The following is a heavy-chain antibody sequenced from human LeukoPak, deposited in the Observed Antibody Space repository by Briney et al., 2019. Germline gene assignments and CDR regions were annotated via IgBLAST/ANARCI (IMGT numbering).Heavy chain of an antibody. J-gene: IGHJ3*02. CDR1: GYIFTSYN. CDR2: INPSGGST. V-gene: IGHV1-46*01. CDR3: ARSALNDAFDI. Sequence: ASVKVSCKASGYIFTSYNMNWVRQAPGQGLEWMGIINPSGGSTNYAQKFQGRVTMTRDTSTSTVYMELSSLRSDDTAVYYCARSALNDAFDIWGQGTMVTVSS.